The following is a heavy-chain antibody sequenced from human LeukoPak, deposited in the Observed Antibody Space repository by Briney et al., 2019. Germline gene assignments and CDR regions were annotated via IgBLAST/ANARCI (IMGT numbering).Heavy chain of an antibody. D-gene: IGHD4-11*01. Sequence: ASVKVSCKVSGYTLTDYYIHWVRQAPGQGLEWMGWINPNSGVTNYAQKFQGRVTLTRDTPISTAYMEVSRLRSDDTAVYYCARAHMTTVTLGDYWGQGSLVTVSS. CDR3: ARAHMTTVTLGDY. CDR2: INPNSGVT. V-gene: IGHV1-2*02. CDR1: GYTLTDYY. J-gene: IGHJ4*02.